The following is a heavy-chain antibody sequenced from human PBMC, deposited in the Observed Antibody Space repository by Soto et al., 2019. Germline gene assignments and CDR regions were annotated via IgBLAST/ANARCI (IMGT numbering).Heavy chain of an antibody. Sequence: SETLSLTCAVYGGSFSGYYWSWIRQPPGKGLEWIGEINHSGSTNYNPSLKSRVTISVDTSKNQFSLKLSSVTAADTAVYYCARAQGGRDIVVVPAAMGHFDYWGQGTLVTVSS. D-gene: IGHD2-2*01. V-gene: IGHV4-34*01. CDR1: GGSFSGYY. J-gene: IGHJ4*02. CDR2: INHSGST. CDR3: ARAQGGRDIVVVPAAMGHFDY.